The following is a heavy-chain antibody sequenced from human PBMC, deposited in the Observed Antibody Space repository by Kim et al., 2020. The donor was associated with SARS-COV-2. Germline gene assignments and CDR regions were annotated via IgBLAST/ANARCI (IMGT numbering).Heavy chain of an antibody. V-gene: IGHV3-30*04. J-gene: IGHJ6*02. CDR2: ISYDGSNK. CDR3: ARDHQDSGYDKRGVYYYYGMDV. CDR1: GFTFSSYA. D-gene: IGHD5-12*01. Sequence: GGSLRLSCAASGFTFSSYAMHWVRQAPGKGLEWVAVISYDGSNKSCADSVKGRFTISRDNSKNTLYLQMNSLRPEDTAVYYCARDHQDSGYDKRGVYYYYGMDVWGQGTTGTVSS.